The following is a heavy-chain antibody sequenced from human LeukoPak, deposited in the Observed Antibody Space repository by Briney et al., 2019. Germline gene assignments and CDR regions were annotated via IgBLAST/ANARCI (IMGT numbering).Heavy chain of an antibody. Sequence: GGSLRLSCAASGFTFSSYDMHWVRQAPGKGLEWVSRINEDGTTITYASSVRSRFTISRETAKNTRYLQMNSRTAEETAFYCCVRDPIFVWDRGDDFAPWGQGTLVTVSS. CDR3: VRDPIFVWDRGDDFAP. D-gene: IGHD1-26*01. CDR2: INEDGTTI. V-gene: IGHV3-74*03. J-gene: IGHJ5*02. CDR1: GFTFSSYD.